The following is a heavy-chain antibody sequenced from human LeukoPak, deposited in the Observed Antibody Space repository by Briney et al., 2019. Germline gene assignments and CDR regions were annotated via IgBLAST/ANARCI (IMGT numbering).Heavy chain of an antibody. CDR1: GFTFSGFW. CDR3: AKGSSWYGGEFDY. V-gene: IGHV3-7*03. Sequence: GGSLRLSCAVSGFTFSGFWMSWSRQAPGKGLEWVASINSDGSEGYYAGVVKGRFTISRDNAKNSLYLQINSLRAEDTAVYYCAKGSSWYGGEFDYWGQGTLVTVSS. D-gene: IGHD6-13*01. J-gene: IGHJ4*02. CDR2: INSDGSEG.